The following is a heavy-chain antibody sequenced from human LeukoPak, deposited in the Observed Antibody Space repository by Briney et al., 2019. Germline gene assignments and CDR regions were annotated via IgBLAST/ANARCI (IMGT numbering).Heavy chain of an antibody. CDR1: GASISSYY. D-gene: IGHD3-3*01. V-gene: IGHV4-59*01. J-gene: IGHJ5*02. Sequence: PSETLSLTCTVSGASISSYYWSWIRQPPRKGLEWIGYIYYSGRTRYNPPLKSRVTISVDTSKKQFSLKLSSVTAADTAVYYCARVGILRFPSNWFDPWGQGTLVTVSS. CDR3: ARVGILRFPSNWFDP. CDR2: IYYSGRT.